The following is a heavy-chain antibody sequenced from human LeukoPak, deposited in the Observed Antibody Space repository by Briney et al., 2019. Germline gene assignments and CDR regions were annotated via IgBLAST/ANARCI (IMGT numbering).Heavy chain of an antibody. D-gene: IGHD3-22*01. J-gene: IGHJ4*02. CDR3: AKDFSGYIDY. Sequence: PGGSLRLSCAASGFTFDDYGMHWVRQPPGKGLEWVSLFSGDGGSTYYADSVKGRFTISRDNRKNSLYLEMNSLTTEDGAIYYCAKDFSGYIDYWGQGTLVTVSS. CDR2: FSGDGGST. V-gene: IGHV3-43*02. CDR1: GFTFDDYG.